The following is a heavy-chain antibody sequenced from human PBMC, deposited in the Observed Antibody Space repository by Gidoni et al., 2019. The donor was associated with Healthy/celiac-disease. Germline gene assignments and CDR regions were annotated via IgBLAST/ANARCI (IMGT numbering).Heavy chain of an antibody. J-gene: IGHJ4*02. CDR3: AKDSHRYCSGGSCYSDY. V-gene: IGHV3-30*18. Sequence: QVQLVESGGGVVQPGRSLRLSCAASGFTFSSYGMHWVRQAPGKGLEWVAVISYDGSNKYYADSVKGRFTISRDNSKNTLYLQMNSLRAEDTAVYYCAKDSHRYCSGGSCYSDYWGQGTLVTVSS. D-gene: IGHD2-15*01. CDR2: ISYDGSNK. CDR1: GFTFSSYG.